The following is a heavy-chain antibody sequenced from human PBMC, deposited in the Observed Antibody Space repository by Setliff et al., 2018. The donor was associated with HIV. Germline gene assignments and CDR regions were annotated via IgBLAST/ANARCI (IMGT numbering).Heavy chain of an antibody. CDR1: GGSISSGSYY. D-gene: IGHD3-9*01. CDR2: IYTSGSS. J-gene: IGHJ2*01. Sequence: LSLTCSVSGGSISSGSYYWSWIRQPAGKGLEWIGHIYTSGSSTYNPSLKSRVTMSLDTSKNQFSLKLRSVTAADTAVYYCARGAYYDILTAYFSYFDLWGRGTLVTRLL. V-gene: IGHV4-61*09. CDR3: ARGAYYDILTAYFSYFDL.